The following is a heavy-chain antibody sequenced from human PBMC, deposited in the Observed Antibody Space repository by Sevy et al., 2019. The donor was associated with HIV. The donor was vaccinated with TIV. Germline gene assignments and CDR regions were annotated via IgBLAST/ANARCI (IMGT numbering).Heavy chain of an antibody. CDR3: ARDSDGSGRYYLDYFDS. J-gene: IGHJ4*02. V-gene: IGHV1-18*01. D-gene: IGHD3-22*01. Sequence: ASVKVSCKTSGYTFIKHPLSWVRQAHGQGLEWMGCIRTYNGETKYEQKFQGRATMTTDTSTSTAYMELRSLRSDDTAVYYCARDSDGSGRYYLDYFDSWGQGTLVTVSS. CDR2: IRTYNGET. CDR1: GYTFIKHP.